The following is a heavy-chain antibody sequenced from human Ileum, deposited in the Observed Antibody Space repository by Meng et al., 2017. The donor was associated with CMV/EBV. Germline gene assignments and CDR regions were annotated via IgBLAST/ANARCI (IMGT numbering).Heavy chain of an antibody. Sequence: TFSSYAIGWVRQAPGQGLGWMGGIIPIFGTANYAQKFQGRVTITTDESTSTAYMELSSLRSEDTAVYYCARGNCRYYDSSGYCLDYWGQGTLVTVSS. J-gene: IGHJ4*02. D-gene: IGHD3-22*01. CDR2: IIPIFGTA. CDR3: ARGNCRYYDSSGYCLDY. CDR1: TFSSYA. V-gene: IGHV1-69*05.